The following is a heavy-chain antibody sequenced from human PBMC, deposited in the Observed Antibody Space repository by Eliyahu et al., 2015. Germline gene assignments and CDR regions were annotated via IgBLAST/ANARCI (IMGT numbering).Heavy chain of an antibody. CDR2: IYWNDDK. Sequence: QITLEESGPTLVKPTQTLTLTCTFPGFSLSXSGVTVGWXRQPPGKALEWLALIYWNDDKRYSPSLKSRLTITKDTSKNQVVLTMTNVDPVDTATYYCAHNSIAAAGTGWFDPWGQGTLVTVSS. D-gene: IGHD6-13*01. J-gene: IGHJ5*02. CDR3: AHNSIAAAGTGWFDP. CDR1: GFSLSXSGVT. V-gene: IGHV2-5*01.